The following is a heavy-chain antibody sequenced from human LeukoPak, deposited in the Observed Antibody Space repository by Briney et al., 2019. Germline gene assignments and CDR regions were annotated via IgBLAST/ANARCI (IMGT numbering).Heavy chain of an antibody. CDR2: VHYSGST. V-gene: IGHV4-59*01. CDR1: GGSISSYY. J-gene: IGHJ4*02. D-gene: IGHD1-26*01. Sequence: SVTPSLTCTVSGGSISSYYWSWVRQPPGKGLEWVGYVHYSGSTRYNPSLKSRVTISVDTSKNQFSLKLSSVTAADTAVYYCARGRTGSYYAADYWGQGTLVTVSS. CDR3: ARGRTGSYYAADY.